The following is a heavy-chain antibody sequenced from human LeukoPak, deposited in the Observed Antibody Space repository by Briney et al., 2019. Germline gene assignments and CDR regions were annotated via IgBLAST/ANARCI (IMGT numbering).Heavy chain of an antibody. CDR3: ARVYCSSPRCYTLARGAFDI. D-gene: IGHD2-2*02. CDR2: ISSSSSYI. CDR1: GFTFSSYS. V-gene: IGHV3-21*01. J-gene: IGHJ3*02. Sequence: PGGSLRLSCAASGFTFSSYSMNWVRQAPGKGLEWVSSISSSSSYIYYADSVKGRFTISRDNTENSLYLQMNSLRAEDTAVYYCARVYCSSPRCYTLARGAFDIWGQGTMVTVSS.